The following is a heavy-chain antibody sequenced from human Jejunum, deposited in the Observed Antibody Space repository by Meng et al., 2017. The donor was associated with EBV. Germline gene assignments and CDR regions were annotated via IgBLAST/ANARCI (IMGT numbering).Heavy chain of an antibody. CDR2: MHPGGST. D-gene: IGHD4-11*01. CDR1: VDSTSSSHV. V-gene: IGHV4-4*03. J-gene: IGHJ4*02. CDR3: AKSNDYSLNS. Sequence: VRLHASGQGLVKPPGTISVTCAVSVDSTSSSHVWSWVRQPPGKGLEWIGEMHPGGSTNYNPSLKSRVTISVDNSKNQFSLKLTSVTAADTAVYYCAKSNDYSLNSWGQGTLVTVSS.